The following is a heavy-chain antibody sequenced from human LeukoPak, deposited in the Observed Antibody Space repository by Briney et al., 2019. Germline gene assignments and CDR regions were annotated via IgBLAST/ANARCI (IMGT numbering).Heavy chain of an antibody. D-gene: IGHD2-2*01. CDR1: DYTFTSYA. CDR2: IRAHNGDT. CDR3: ARGEFICTINTCYASALDS. Sequence: ASVKVSCKASDYTFTSYAIGWVRQAPGQGLEWMGWIRAHNGDTNHAQQLQGRVTMSTDTSTRTAYMELRSLRSEDTAVYYCARGEFICTINTCYASALDSWGQGTLVTVSS. V-gene: IGHV1-18*01. J-gene: IGHJ4*02.